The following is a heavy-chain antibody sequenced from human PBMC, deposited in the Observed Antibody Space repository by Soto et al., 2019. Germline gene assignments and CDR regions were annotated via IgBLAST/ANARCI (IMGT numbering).Heavy chain of an antibody. Sequence: GGNLRLSCAASGFTLSSYAMHWVRQAPGKGLEWVAVISYDGSNKYYADSVKGRFTISRDNSKNTLYLQMNSLRAEDTAVYYCARDSAVTYYYFLIVYYAPLSMDFCGQAPTVTVSS. J-gene: IGHJ6*02. D-gene: IGHD3-3*01. CDR3: ARDSAVTYYYFLIVYYAPLSMDF. CDR1: GFTLSSYA. CDR2: ISYDGSNK. V-gene: IGHV3-30-3*01.